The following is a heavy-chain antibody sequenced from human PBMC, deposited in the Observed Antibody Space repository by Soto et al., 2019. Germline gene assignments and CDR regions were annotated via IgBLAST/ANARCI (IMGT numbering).Heavy chain of an antibody. J-gene: IGHJ4*02. CDR3: ARARGSYLLFDY. CDR1: GGSISSYY. D-gene: IGHD1-26*01. V-gene: IGHV4-59*01. CDR2: IYYSGST. Sequence: SETLSLTCTVSGGSISSYYWSWIRQPPGKGLEWIGYIYYSGSTNYNPSLKSRVTISVDTSKNQFSLKLSSVTAADTAVYYCARARGSYLLFDYWGQGTLVTVSS.